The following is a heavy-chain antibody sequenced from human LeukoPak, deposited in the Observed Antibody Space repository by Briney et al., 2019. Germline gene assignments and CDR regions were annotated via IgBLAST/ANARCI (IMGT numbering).Heavy chain of an antibody. CDR1: GFTFSSFW. Sequence: AGGSLRLSCAASGFTFSSFWMHWVRQAPGKGLVWVSRIKSDGGNTFYADSVKGRFTISRDNAKNTLYLQMNSLRGEDTAVYYCVRGTGYLVFDDWGQGTLVTVFS. CDR2: IKSDGGNT. D-gene: IGHD3/OR15-3a*01. CDR3: VRGTGYLVFDD. J-gene: IGHJ4*02. V-gene: IGHV3-74*01.